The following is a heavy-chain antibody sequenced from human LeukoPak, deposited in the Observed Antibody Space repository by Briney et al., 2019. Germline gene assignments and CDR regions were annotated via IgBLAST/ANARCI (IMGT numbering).Heavy chain of an antibody. J-gene: IGHJ4*02. V-gene: IGHV3-9*01. Sequence: PGGSLRLSCAASGFTFSNFWMHWVRQAPGKGLVWVSGISWNSGSIGYADSVKGRFTISRDNAKNSLYLQMNSLRAEDTALYYCVKDKGYSSGRTIDYWGQGTLVTVSS. CDR1: GFTFSNFW. CDR3: VKDKGYSSGRTIDY. D-gene: IGHD6-19*01. CDR2: ISWNSGSI.